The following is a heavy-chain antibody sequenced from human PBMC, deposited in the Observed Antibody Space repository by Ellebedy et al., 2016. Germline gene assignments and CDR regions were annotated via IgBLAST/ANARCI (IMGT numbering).Heavy chain of an antibody. CDR1: GGSFSGYY. V-gene: IGHV3-11*01. J-gene: IGHJ4*02. CDR2: ISSSGSSI. CDR3: AKDLRDHGFGDHYSDY. D-gene: IGHD3-10*01. Sequence: LSLTCXVYGGSFSGYYMSWIRQAPGKGLEGVAYISSSGSSISYADSVKGRFTISRDNAKNSLYLQMNSLRAEDTAVYYCAKDLRDHGFGDHYSDYWGQGTLVTVSS.